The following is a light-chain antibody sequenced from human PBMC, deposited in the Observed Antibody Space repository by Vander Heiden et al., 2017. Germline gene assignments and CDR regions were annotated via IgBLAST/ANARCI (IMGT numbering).Light chain of an antibody. CDR3: SADTSSHTLV. V-gene: IGLV2-14*03. CDR1: SSDVGGYNY. J-gene: IGLJ3*02. CDR2: DTS. Sequence: QSALPQPAPVSGSPGQSITISCTGTSSDVGGYNYVSWYQQRPGTAPELMIYDTSTRPAGVSNRFSGSESGNATALTISGLQAEDEADYYCSADTSSHTLVCGGGTKLTVL.